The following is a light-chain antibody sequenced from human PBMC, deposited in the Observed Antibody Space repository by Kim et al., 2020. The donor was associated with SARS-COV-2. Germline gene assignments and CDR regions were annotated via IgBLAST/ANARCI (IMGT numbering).Light chain of an antibody. J-gene: IGKJ2*01. Sequence: DIQMTQSPPSLSASVGDRVIVTCRTSQRINSYLNWYQQKPGKAPKLLIFGASSLQSGVPSRFTGSGSGTDFTLTISSLQPEDFAIYYCQQTYTTPYTFGQGTKLEI. CDR2: GAS. V-gene: IGKV1-39*01. CDR1: QRINSY. CDR3: QQTYTTPYT.